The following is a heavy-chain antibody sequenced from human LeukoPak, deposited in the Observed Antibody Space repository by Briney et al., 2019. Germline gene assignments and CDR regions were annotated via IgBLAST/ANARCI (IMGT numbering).Heavy chain of an antibody. V-gene: IGHV1-69*13. CDR3: ARDAGYDFWSGYGLGYFQH. Sequence: SVKVSCKASGGTFSSYAISWVRQAPGQGLEWMGVIIPIFGTANYAQKFQGRVTITADESTSTAYMELSSLRSEDTAVYYCARDAGYDFWSGYGLGYFQHWGQGTLVTVSS. CDR2: IIPIFGTA. J-gene: IGHJ1*01. CDR1: GGTFSSYA. D-gene: IGHD3-3*01.